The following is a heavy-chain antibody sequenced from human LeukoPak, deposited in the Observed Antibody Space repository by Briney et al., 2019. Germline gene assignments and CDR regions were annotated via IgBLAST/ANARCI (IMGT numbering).Heavy chain of an antibody. CDR1: GFTFSSYG. CDR2: IWYDGSNK. J-gene: IGHJ6*03. CDR3: ARDQGYYYMDV. V-gene: IGHV3-33*01. Sequence: PGGSLRLPCAASGFTFSSYGMHWVRQAPGEGLEWVAVIWYDGSNKYYADSVKGRFTISRDNSKNTLYLQMNSLRAEDTAVYYCARDQGYYYMDVWGKGTTVTVSS.